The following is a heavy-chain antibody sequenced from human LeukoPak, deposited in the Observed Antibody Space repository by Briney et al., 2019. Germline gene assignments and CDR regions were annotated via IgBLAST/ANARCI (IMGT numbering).Heavy chain of an antibody. Sequence: VASVKVSCKVSGYTLTELSMHWVRQAPGKGLEWMGGFDPEDGETIYAQKFQGRVTMTRNTSISTAYMELGSLRSEDTAVYYCARGEYYYDSSGYSKLMDVWGKGTTVTISS. CDR3: ARGEYYYDSSGYSKLMDV. V-gene: IGHV1-24*01. CDR1: GYTLTELS. D-gene: IGHD3-22*01. CDR2: FDPEDGET. J-gene: IGHJ6*04.